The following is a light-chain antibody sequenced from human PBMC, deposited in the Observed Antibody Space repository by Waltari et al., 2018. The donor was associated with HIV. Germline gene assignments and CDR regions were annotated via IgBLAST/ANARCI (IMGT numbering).Light chain of an antibody. J-gene: IGLJ3*02. CDR1: TSNIGKNF. Sequence: QSTLLQPPTASATPGRRVIISCSGGTSNIGKNFVYWYQQLPQLAPKLLIYRDNQRPSGVPGRFSAAKSGTSASLAISGLRSDDEADYYCASWDDSLRGVVFGGGTKLTVL. CDR2: RDN. V-gene: IGLV1-47*01. CDR3: ASWDDSLRGVV.